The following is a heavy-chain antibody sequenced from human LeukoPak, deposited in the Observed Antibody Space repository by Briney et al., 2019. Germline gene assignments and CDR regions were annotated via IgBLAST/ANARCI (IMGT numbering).Heavy chain of an antibody. V-gene: IGHV3-21*01. CDR3: ARDPQGPGGSNWFDP. CDR2: ISSSSSYI. D-gene: IGHD3-16*01. Sequence: AGGSLRLSCAASGFTFSSYSMNWVRQAPGKGLEWVSSISSSSSYIYYADSVKGRFTITRDNAKNSLYLQMNSLRADDTAVYYCARDPQGPGGSNWFDPWGQGTLVTVSS. J-gene: IGHJ5*02. CDR1: GFTFSSYS.